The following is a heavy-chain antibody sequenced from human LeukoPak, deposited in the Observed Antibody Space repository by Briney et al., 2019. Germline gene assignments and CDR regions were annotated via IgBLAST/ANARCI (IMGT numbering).Heavy chain of an antibody. V-gene: IGHV4-30-2*01. CDR2: IYHSGST. CDR1: GGSISSGGYS. Sequence: SETLSLTCAVSGGSISSGGYSWSWIRQPPGKGPEWIGYIYHSGSTYYNPSLKSRVTISVDRSKNQFSLKLSSVTAADTAVYYCARGSSLYSNYGYNWFDPWGQGTLVTVSS. CDR3: ARGSSLYSNYGYNWFDP. D-gene: IGHD4-11*01. J-gene: IGHJ5*02.